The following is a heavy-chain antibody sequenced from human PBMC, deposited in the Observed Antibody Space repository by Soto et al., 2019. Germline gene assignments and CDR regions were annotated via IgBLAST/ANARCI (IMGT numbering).Heavy chain of an antibody. D-gene: IGHD2-21*01. V-gene: IGHV4-61*01. CDR2: VENSGST. Sequence: PSETLSLTCSVSGGSVSSESYYWSWIRQTPGKGLEWIGNVENSGSTKYNPSLKSRVTISVDTSKSQFSLKLSSVTGADTAVYYCARERGDSHWIDPWGQGTLVTVSS. CDR1: GGSVSSESYY. CDR3: ARERGDSHWIDP. J-gene: IGHJ5*02.